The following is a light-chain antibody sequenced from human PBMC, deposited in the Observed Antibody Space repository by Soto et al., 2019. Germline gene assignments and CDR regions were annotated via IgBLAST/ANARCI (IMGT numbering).Light chain of an antibody. Sequence: DIQMTQFPSTLSASVGDRVTITCRASQSIRSWLAWYQQTPGKAPNLLIYKASSLPSGVPSRFSGSGYGTEFTLTISSLQPDDIATYYCQQYDSYSTFGGGTKVQIK. J-gene: IGKJ4*01. CDR3: QQYDSYST. CDR1: QSIRSW. V-gene: IGKV1-5*03. CDR2: KAS.